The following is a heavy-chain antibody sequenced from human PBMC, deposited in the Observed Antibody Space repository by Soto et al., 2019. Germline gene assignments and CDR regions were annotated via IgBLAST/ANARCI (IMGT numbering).Heavy chain of an antibody. Sequence: SETLSLTCTVSGDSIIRSDFYWGWVRQPPGKGLEWIGSIFYLGSSYYNPSLKSRVTMSVDTSKSQFSLRLRSVTAADTALYFCARHSLALRKNNWFDPWGQGIMVTVSS. V-gene: IGHV4-39*01. D-gene: IGHD3-3*02. CDR3: ARHSLALRKNNWFDP. CDR2: IFYLGSS. CDR1: GDSIIRSDFY. J-gene: IGHJ5*02.